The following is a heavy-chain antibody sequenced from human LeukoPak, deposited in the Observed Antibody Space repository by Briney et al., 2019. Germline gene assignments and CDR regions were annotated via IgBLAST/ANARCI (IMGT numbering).Heavy chain of an antibody. V-gene: IGHV1-2*06. D-gene: IGHD2-21*02. Sequence: GASVNVSCKAFGYTLRGFYVHWLRQAPGQGIEWMGHIHGDTGGTNCAQKFQGRVTMTRDTSISTVYLELSGLRSDDTAVYYCARPIYCGVACYYWFDSWGQGTLVTVSS. CDR3: ARPIYCGVACYYWFDS. CDR2: IHGDTGGT. CDR1: GYTLRGFY. J-gene: IGHJ5*01.